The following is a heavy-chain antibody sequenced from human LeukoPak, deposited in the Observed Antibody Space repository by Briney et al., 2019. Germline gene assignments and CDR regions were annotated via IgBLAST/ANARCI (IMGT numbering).Heavy chain of an antibody. J-gene: IGHJ4*02. CDR1: GFTFTSSA. CDR3: AADYRSANYDILTGYPI. V-gene: IGHV1-58*01. CDR2: IVVGSGNT. Sequence: SVKVSCKASGFTFTSSAVQWVRQARGQRLEWIGWIVVGSGNTNYAQKFQERVTITRDMSTSTAYMELSSLRSEDTAVYYCAADYRSANYDILTGYPIWGQGTLVTVSS. D-gene: IGHD3-9*01.